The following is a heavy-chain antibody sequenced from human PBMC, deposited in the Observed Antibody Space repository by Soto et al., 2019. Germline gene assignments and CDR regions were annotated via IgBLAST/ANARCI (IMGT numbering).Heavy chain of an antibody. Sequence: SETLSLTCTVSGGSISSYYWSWIRQPPGKGLEWIGYIYYSGSTNYNPSLKSRVAISVDTSKNQFSLKLSSVTAADTAVYYCARHIPNSSSWPIDYWGQGTLVTVSS. CDR1: GGSISSYY. CDR3: ARHIPNSSSWPIDY. D-gene: IGHD6-13*01. CDR2: IYYSGST. V-gene: IGHV4-59*01. J-gene: IGHJ4*02.